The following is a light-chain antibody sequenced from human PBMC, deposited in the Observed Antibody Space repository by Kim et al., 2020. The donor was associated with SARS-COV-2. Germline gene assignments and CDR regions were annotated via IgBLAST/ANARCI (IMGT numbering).Light chain of an antibody. CDR1: QSVSSN. Sequence: GETAPHACRPSQSVSSNLAWYEQRPGQAPRLHIYGASTRAPGIPARFSGGGSGTEFTLTISSLQSEDFAVYYCQQYNSWPPSVTFGQGTKVDIK. J-gene: IGKJ1*01. V-gene: IGKV3-15*01. CDR3: QQYNSWPPSVT. CDR2: GAS.